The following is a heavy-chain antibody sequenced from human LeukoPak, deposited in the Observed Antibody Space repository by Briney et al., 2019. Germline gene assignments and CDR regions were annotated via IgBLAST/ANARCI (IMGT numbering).Heavy chain of an antibody. CDR2: ISSSSSHI. CDR1: GFTFSSYS. J-gene: IGHJ4*02. CDR3: ARDRYSGYDYFDY. Sequence: GGSLRLSCAASGFTFSSYSMNWVRQAPGKGLGWVPSISSSSSHIYYADSVKGRFTISRDNAKNSLYLQMNSLRAEDTAVYYCARDRYSGYDYFDYWGQGTLVTVSS. D-gene: IGHD5-12*01. V-gene: IGHV3-21*01.